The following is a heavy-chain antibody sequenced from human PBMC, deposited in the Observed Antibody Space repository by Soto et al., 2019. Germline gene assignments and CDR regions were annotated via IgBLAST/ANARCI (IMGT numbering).Heavy chain of an antibody. CDR3: AKAVGATHYYYYGRDV. D-gene: IGHD1-26*01. J-gene: IGHJ6*02. V-gene: IGHV3-30*18. Sequence: QVQLVESGGGVVQPGRSLRLSCAASGFTFSSYGMHWVRQAPGKGLEWVAVISYDGSNKYYADSVKGRFTISRDNSKNTLYLQMNSLRAEDTAVYYCAKAVGATHYYYYGRDVWGQGTTVTVSS. CDR1: GFTFSSYG. CDR2: ISYDGSNK.